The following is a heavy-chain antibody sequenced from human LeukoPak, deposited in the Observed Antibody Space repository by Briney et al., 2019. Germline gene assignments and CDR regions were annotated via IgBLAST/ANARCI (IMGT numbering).Heavy chain of an antibody. J-gene: IGHJ6*02. CDR3: ARAFRPYCSGGSCYPRGYYYYYYGMDV. Sequence: GGSLRLSCAASGFTFSSYGMHWVRQAPGKGLERVAVIWYDGSNKYYADSVKGRFTISRDNSKNTLYLQMNSLRAEDTAVYYCARAFRPYCSGGSCYPRGYYYYYYGMDVWGQGTTVTVSS. V-gene: IGHV3-33*08. D-gene: IGHD2-15*01. CDR1: GFTFSSYG. CDR2: IWYDGSNK.